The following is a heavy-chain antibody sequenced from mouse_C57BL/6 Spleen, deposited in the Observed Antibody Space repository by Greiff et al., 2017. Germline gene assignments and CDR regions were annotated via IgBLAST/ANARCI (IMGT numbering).Heavy chain of an antibody. D-gene: IGHD2-2*01. CDR2: ISSGSSTI. Sequence: EVQVVESGGGLVKPGGSLKLSCAASGFTFSAYGMHWVRQAPEKGLEWVAYISSGSSTIYYAETVKGRFTISRDNAKNTLVLQMTSLRSEDTAMYYCASGGLRREHYCDYWGQGTTLTVSS. CDR1: GFTFSAYG. CDR3: ASGGLRREHYCDY. V-gene: IGHV5-17*01. J-gene: IGHJ2*01.